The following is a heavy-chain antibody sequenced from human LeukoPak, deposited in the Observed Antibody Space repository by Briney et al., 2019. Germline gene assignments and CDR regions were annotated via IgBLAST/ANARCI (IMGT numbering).Heavy chain of an antibody. Sequence: SETLSLTWTVSGXSISSYYGSWIRQPPGKGLEWIGYIYYGGKTDYNPSLKSRVTISVDTSKNHFSLKLSSVTAADTAVYFCARQSPTYCSGGSCYFYYGMDVWGQGTTVTVSS. V-gene: IGHV4-59*01. D-gene: IGHD2-15*01. CDR3: ARQSPTYCSGGSCYFYYGMDV. CDR1: GXSISSYY. CDR2: IYYGGKT. J-gene: IGHJ6*02.